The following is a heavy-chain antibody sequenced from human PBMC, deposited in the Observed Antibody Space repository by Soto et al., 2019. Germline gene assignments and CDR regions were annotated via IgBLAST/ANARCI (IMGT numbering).Heavy chain of an antibody. V-gene: IGHV3-7*01. CDR1: GFTFSSYW. J-gene: IGHJ5*02. D-gene: IGHD3-3*01. Sequence: GGYLRLSCAASGFTFSSYWMSWVRQAPGKGLEWVANIKQDGSEKYYVDSVKGRFTISRDNAKNSLYLQMNSLRAEDTAVYYCARGPTGYYDFWSGYYSLNWFDPWGQGTLVTVSS. CDR2: IKQDGSEK. CDR3: ARGPTGYYDFWSGYYSLNWFDP.